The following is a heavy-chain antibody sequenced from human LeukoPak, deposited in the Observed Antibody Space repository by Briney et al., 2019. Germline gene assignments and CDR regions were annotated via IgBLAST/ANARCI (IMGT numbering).Heavy chain of an antibody. Sequence: GGSLRLSCAASGFGVSSNYINWVRQAPGKGLEWVSVIYRGEKTYYADSVKGRFNISRDSSKNTVFLQMNSLRAEDTAIYYCARSDGGVLYCGEDCYLDLWGQGTLVTVSS. CDR2: IYRGEKT. V-gene: IGHV3-66*01. J-gene: IGHJ4*02. CDR3: ARSDGGVLYCGEDCYLDL. D-gene: IGHD2-21*02. CDR1: GFGVSSNY.